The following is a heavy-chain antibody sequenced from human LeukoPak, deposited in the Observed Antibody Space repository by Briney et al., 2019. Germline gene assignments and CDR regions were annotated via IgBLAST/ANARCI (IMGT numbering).Heavy chain of an antibody. D-gene: IGHD6-19*01. CDR2: ISSSGSTI. CDR3: ARVGYSSGWYDASKNWYFDL. V-gene: IGHV3-48*04. CDR1: GFTFKNYA. J-gene: IGHJ2*01. Sequence: GGSLRLSCAASGFTFKNYAMNWVRQAPGKGLEWVSYISSSGSTIYYADSVKGRFTISRDNAKNSLYLQMNSLRAEDTAVYYCARVGYSSGWYDASKNWYFDLWGRGTLVTVSS.